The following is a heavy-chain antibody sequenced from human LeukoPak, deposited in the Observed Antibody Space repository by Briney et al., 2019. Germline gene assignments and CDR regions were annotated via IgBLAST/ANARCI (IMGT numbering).Heavy chain of an antibody. Sequence: GGSLRLSCAASGFTFDDYAMHWVRQAPGKGLEWVSGISWNSGSIGYADSVKGRFTISRDNAKNSLYLQMNSLRAEDTAVYYCARDDCSSISCYHNWFDPWGQGTLVTVSS. J-gene: IGHJ5*02. D-gene: IGHD2-2*01. CDR2: ISWNSGSI. V-gene: IGHV3-9*01. CDR3: ARDDCSSISCYHNWFDP. CDR1: GFTFDDYA.